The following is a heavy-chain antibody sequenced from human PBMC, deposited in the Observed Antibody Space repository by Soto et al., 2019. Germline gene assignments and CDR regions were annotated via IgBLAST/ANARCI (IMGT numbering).Heavy chain of an antibody. Sequence: GGSLRLSCAASGFTFSSYGMHWVRQAPGKGLEWVAVISYDGSNKYYADSVKGRFTISRDNSKNTLYLQMNSLRAEDTAVYYCATDGTNYYDGSGFYSDPLAYYFYSRGQ. CDR1: GFTFSSYG. D-gene: IGHD3-22*01. V-gene: IGHV3-30*03. CDR3: ATDGTNYYDGSGFYSDPLAYYFYS. J-gene: IGHJ4*02. CDR2: ISYDGSNK.